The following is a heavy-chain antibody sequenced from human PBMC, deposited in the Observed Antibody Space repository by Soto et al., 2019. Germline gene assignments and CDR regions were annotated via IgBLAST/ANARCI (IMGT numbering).Heavy chain of an antibody. CDR3: ARGYSSGWYSEFDY. CDR1: GYTFSSHA. D-gene: IGHD6-19*01. V-gene: IGHV1-3*01. J-gene: IGHJ4*02. CDR2: INAGNGNT. Sequence: QVQLVQSGAEVKKPGASVKVSCKASGYTFSSHAMPWVRQAPGQRLEWMGWINAGNGNTKYSQKFQGRVTITRDTSASTAYMELSSLRSEDTAVYYCARGYSSGWYSEFDYWGQGALVTVSS.